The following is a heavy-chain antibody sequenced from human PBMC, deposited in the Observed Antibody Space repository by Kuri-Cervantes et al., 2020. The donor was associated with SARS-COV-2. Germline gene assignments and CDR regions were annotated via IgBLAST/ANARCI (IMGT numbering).Heavy chain of an antibody. J-gene: IGHJ4*02. CDR2: ISSSSSYI. D-gene: IGHD6-19*01. CDR1: GFTFSRYS. V-gene: IGHV3-21*01. CDR3: ARDRYSSGWTDY. Sequence: GESLKISCAASGFTFSRYSMNWVRQAPRKGLEWVSSISSSSSYIYYADSVKGRFTISRDNAKNSLYLQMNSLRAEDTAVYYCARDRYSSGWTDYWGQGTLVTVSS.